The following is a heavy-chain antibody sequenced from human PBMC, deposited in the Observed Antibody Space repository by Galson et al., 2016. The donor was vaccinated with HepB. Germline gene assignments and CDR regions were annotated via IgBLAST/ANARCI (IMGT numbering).Heavy chain of an antibody. D-gene: IGHD1-20*01. J-gene: IGHJ2*01. CDR3: ARAGMTGHYCDFDL. V-gene: IGHV4-4*02. CDR2: IFHSGGT. Sequence: SETLSLTCAVSGGSIGNDNWWSWVRQPPGKGLEWIGEIFHSGGTNYTPSLKSRVTISVEKSKNQLSLKLTSVTAADTAIYYWARAGMTGHYCDFDLWGRGTLVTVSS. CDR1: GGSIGNDNW.